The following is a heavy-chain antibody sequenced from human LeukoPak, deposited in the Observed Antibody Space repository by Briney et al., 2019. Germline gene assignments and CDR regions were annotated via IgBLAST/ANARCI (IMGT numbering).Heavy chain of an antibody. CDR1: GFTFSSYA. V-gene: IGHV3-21*01. CDR2: ISSSSSYI. CDR3: ARDAGGRTQREGWFDP. D-gene: IGHD1-1*01. J-gene: IGHJ5*02. Sequence: GGSLRLSCAASGFTFSSYAMSWVRQTPGKGLEWVSSISSSSSYICYADSVKGRFTISRDSAKNSLYLQMNSLRVEDTAIYYCARDAGGRTQREGWFDPWGQGTLVTVSS.